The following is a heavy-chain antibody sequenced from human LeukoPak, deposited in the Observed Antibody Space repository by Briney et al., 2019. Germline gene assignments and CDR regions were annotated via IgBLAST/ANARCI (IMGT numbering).Heavy chain of an antibody. V-gene: IGHV5-51*01. CDR2: IYPGDSDT. Sequence: GESLKISCKGSGYSFTSYWIGWVRQMPGKGLEWTGIIYPGDSDTTYSPSFQGQVTISADKSINTAYLQWSSLKASDTAMYYCARPGRDGGFSYGFDYWGQGTLVTVSS. CDR3: ARPGRDGGFSYGFDY. D-gene: IGHD5-18*01. J-gene: IGHJ4*02. CDR1: GYSFTSYW.